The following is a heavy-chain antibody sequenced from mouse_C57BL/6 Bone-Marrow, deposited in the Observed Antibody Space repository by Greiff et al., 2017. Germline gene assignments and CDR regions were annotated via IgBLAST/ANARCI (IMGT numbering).Heavy chain of an antibody. V-gene: IGHV1-59*01. Sequence: QVQLQQPGAELVRPGTSVKLSCKASGYTFTSYWMHWVKQRPGQGLEWIGVIDPSDSYTNYNQKFKGKATLTVDTSSSTAYMQLSSLTSEDSAVYYCARSPLPYWGQGTLVTVSA. J-gene: IGHJ3*01. CDR2: IDPSDSYT. CDR1: GYTFTSYW. CDR3: ARSPLPY.